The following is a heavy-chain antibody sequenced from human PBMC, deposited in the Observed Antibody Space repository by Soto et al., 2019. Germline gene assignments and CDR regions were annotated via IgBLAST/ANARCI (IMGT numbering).Heavy chain of an antibody. Sequence: ASVKVSCKASGYTFTSYYMHWVRQAPGQGLEWMGIINPSGSTNYNPSLKSRVTISVDTSKNQFSLKLSSVTAADTAVYYCARAIHSGDLELNWFDPWGQGTLVTVSS. CDR3: ARAIHSGDLELNWFDP. CDR1: GYTFTSYY. CDR2: INPSGST. D-gene: IGHD4-17*01. J-gene: IGHJ5*02. V-gene: IGHV1-46*01.